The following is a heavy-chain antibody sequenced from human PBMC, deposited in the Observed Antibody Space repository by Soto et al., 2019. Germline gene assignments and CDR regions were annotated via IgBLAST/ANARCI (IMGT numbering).Heavy chain of an antibody. Sequence: SLRLSCAASGFTFSSYGMHWVRQAPGKGLEWVAVISYDGSNKYYADSVKGRFTISRDNSKNTLYLQMNSLRAEDTAVYYCARPLQLRDSSSYLVRGQGTLVTVSS. D-gene: IGHD6-13*01. CDR1: GFTFSSYG. V-gene: IGHV3-30*03. J-gene: IGHJ4*02. CDR3: ARPLQLRDSSSYLV. CDR2: ISYDGSNK.